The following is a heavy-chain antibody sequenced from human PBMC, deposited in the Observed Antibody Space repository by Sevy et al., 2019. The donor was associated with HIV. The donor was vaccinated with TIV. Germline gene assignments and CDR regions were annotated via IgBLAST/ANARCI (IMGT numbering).Heavy chain of an antibody. CDR1: GGSISSYY. CDR3: AREVVVTDTYYYYYYMDV. J-gene: IGHJ6*03. D-gene: IGHD2-21*02. V-gene: IGHV4-59*01. CDR2: IYYSGST. Sequence: SETLSLTCTVSGGSISSYYWSWIRQPPGKGLEWIGYIYYSGSTNYNPSLKSRVTISVDTSKNQFPLKLSSVTAADTDVYYCAREVVVTDTYYYYYYMDVWDKGTTVTVSS.